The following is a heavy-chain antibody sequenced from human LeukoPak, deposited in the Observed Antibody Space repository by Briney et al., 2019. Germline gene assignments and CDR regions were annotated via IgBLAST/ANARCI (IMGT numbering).Heavy chain of an antibody. J-gene: IGHJ4*02. CDR1: GGSISSGGYY. CDR3: ARGDFWSGYSGGGYLDY. CDR2: INHSGST. V-gene: IGHV4-31*03. D-gene: IGHD3-3*01. Sequence: SQTLSLTCTVSGGSISSGGYYWSWIRQHPGKGLEWIGEINHSGSTNYNPSLKSRVTISVDTSKNQFSLKPSSVTAADTAVYYCARGDFWSGYSGGGYLDYWGQGTLVTVSS.